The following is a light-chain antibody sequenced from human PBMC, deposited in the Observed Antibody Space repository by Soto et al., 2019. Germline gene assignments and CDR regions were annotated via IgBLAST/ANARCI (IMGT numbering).Light chain of an antibody. J-gene: IGLJ1*01. CDR1: SSDVGSYNL. Sequence: QSVLTQPASVSGSPGQSITISCTGTSSDVGSYNLVSWYQQYPGTAPKLMIYEVRTRPSGVSDRFSGSKSGNTASLTISGLQAEDEADYYCSSYTSDWGVFGTGTKLTVL. V-gene: IGLV2-14*02. CDR3: SSYTSDWGV. CDR2: EVR.